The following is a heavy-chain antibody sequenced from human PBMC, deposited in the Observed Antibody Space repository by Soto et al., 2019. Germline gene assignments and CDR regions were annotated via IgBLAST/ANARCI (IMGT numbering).Heavy chain of an antibody. J-gene: IGHJ6*02. CDR1: GYTFTSYY. Sequence: ASVKVSCKASGYTFTSYYMHWVRQAPGQGLEWMGIINPSGGSTSYAQKFQGRVTMTRDTSTSTVYMELSSLRSEDTAVYYRAREGFVVVVAATPYYYYYGMDVWGQGTTVTVSS. CDR3: AREGFVVVVAATPYYYYYGMDV. CDR2: INPSGGST. D-gene: IGHD2-15*01. V-gene: IGHV1-46*01.